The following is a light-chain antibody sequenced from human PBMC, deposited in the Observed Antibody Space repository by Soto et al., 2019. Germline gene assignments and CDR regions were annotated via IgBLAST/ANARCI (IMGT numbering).Light chain of an antibody. CDR3: WSYAGSSSYVI. Sequence: SALTQPASVSGSPGQSITISCTGISSDVGIYNRVSWYQRHPDKAPKLMIYEDIRRPSGVSNRFSGSKSGNTASLTISGLQAEDEADYYCWSYAGSSSYVIFGGGTQLTVL. V-gene: IGLV2-23*01. CDR2: EDI. J-gene: IGLJ2*01. CDR1: SSDVGIYNR.